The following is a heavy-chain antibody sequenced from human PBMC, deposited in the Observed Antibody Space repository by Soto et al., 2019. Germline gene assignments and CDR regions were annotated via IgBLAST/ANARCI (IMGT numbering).Heavy chain of an antibody. CDR2: ISHDGNNK. J-gene: IGHJ4*02. D-gene: IGHD5-12*01. CDR3: AGGYDWGDY. Sequence: QVQVVESGGGVVQPGRSLRLSCAASGFSFRNYGMLWVRQAPGEGLEWVALISHDGNNKYYADSVKGRFTISRDNSKNTVYLQMNSLRGDDTAVYYCAGGYDWGDYWGQGTLVTVSS. CDR1: GFSFRNYG. V-gene: IGHV3-30*03.